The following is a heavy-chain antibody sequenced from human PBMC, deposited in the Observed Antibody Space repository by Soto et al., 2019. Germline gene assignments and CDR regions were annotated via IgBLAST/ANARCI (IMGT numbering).Heavy chain of an antibody. D-gene: IGHD6-13*01. CDR3: ARYRISGSWSKFDY. J-gene: IGHJ4*02. V-gene: IGHV4-31*03. CDR1: GLTISSASYY. CDR2: IYYNGST. Sequence: QVLLQESGPGLMKPSQTLSLTCTVSGLTISSASYYWSWIRKHPGKGLELVGNIYYNGSTYYSPSLKSRVTLWVDTSKNQFSLRLASVTAADTAVYYCARYRISGSWSKFDYWGQGTLVTVSS.